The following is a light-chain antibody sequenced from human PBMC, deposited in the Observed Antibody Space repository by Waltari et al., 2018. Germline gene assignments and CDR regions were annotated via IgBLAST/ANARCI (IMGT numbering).Light chain of an antibody. CDR2: QMS. CDR1: SSNIAINY. J-gene: IGLJ3*02. Sequence: QSVLSQPPAASGTPGQRVIISCSGTSSNIAINYVYWYQQLPGMAPKLLLYQMSQRPAGVPDRFSGSKSGTSASLAISGLRSEEEADYYCSAWDDSLSAWVFGGGTKLTVL. CDR3: SAWDDSLSAWV. V-gene: IGLV1-47*01.